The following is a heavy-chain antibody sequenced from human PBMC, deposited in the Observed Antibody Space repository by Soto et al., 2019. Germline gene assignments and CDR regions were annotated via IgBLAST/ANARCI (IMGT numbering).Heavy chain of an antibody. Sequence: EVQLVESGGGLVQPGGSLRLSCAASGFTFSTYNMEWVRQAPGKGLEWISYISSGSSTIYYADSVKGRFTISRDNAKNSLYLHMNSLRDEDTALYYCARLSFHYYVLNWGQGTLVTVSS. CDR3: ARLSFHYYVLN. CDR2: ISSGSSTI. V-gene: IGHV3-48*02. J-gene: IGHJ4*02. CDR1: GFTFSTYN. D-gene: IGHD3-22*01.